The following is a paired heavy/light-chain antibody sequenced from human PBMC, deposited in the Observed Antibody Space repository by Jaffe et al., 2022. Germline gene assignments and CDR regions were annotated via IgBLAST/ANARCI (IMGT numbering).Heavy chain of an antibody. CDR3: AKDGTGVTGPRSGYGTDWYGFWDF. J-gene: IGHJ4*02. D-gene: IGHD6-19*01. CDR1: GFTFSSYA. Sequence: EVQLLESGGGLVQPGGSLRLSCAASGFTFSSYAMSWVRQAPGKGLEWVSAISGTGVNTYYADSVKGRFTISRDNSKNTVSLQMNSLTAEDTAVYYCAKDGTGVTGPRSGYGTDWYGFWDFWGQGTLVTASS. CDR2: ISGTGVNT. V-gene: IGHV3-23*01.
Light chain of an antibody. J-gene: IGKJ1*01. V-gene: IGKV3-15*01. CDR1: QSVNIN. CDR3: QQYSQWPRT. Sequence: EIVMTQSPDTLSVSPGERATLSCRASQSVNINLAWYHQKPGQAPRLLIYAASIRATGTPARFSGSGSATDFTLTISSLQSEDFGLYYCQQYSQWPRTFGQGTKVEIK. CDR2: AAS.